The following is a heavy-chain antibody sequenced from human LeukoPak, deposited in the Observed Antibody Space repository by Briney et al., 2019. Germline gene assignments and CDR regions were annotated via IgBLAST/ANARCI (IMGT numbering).Heavy chain of an antibody. Sequence: SETLSLTCTVSGGSISSYYWSWIRQPPGKGLEWIGYIYYSGSTNYNPSLKSRVTISVDTSKNQFSLKLSSVTAADTAVYYCARERGVGGISDYWGQGTLVTVSS. CDR3: ARERGVGGISDY. CDR1: GGSISSYY. J-gene: IGHJ4*02. V-gene: IGHV4-59*12. CDR2: IYYSGST. D-gene: IGHD6-13*01.